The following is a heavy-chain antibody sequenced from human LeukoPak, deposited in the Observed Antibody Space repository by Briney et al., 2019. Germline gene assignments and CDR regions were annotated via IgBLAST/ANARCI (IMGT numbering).Heavy chain of an antibody. Sequence: RPSQTLSLTCTVSGGSISSGGYYWSWLRQHPGKGLEWIGYIYYSGSTYYNPSLKSRVTISVDTSKNQFSLKLSSVTAADTAVYYCARGLYSSSPSLNWFDPWGQGTLVTVSS. J-gene: IGHJ5*02. D-gene: IGHD6-6*01. V-gene: IGHV4-31*03. CDR1: GGSISSGGYY. CDR2: IYYSGST. CDR3: ARGLYSSSPSLNWFDP.